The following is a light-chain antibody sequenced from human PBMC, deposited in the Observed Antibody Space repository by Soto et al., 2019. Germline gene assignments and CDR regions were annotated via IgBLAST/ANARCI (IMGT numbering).Light chain of an antibody. Sequence: IVMTQSPVPLSVSPGERATLSCRASQSVTSNLAWYQQKTGQAPRLLIYGASTRATGIPARFSGSGSGTELNLTISSLQSEDVAVYYCQQYNNWPLTFGGGTKVDIK. CDR3: QQYNNWPLT. CDR2: GAS. V-gene: IGKV3-15*01. J-gene: IGKJ4*01. CDR1: QSVTSN.